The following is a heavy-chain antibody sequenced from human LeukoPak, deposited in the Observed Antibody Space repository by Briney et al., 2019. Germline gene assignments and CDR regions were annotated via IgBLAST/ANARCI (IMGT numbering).Heavy chain of an antibody. D-gene: IGHD5-24*01. CDR3: IRVTRRDGYNFFDS. CDR1: GFTFSSYA. J-gene: IGHJ4*02. V-gene: IGHV3-23*01. Sequence: PGGSLRLSCAASGFTFSSYAMSWVRQAPGKGLEWVSAISGSGGSTYYPGSVKGRFTISRGNAKNSLYLQMNSLRAEDTAVYYCIRVTRRDGYNFFDSWGQGTLVTVSS. CDR2: ISGSGGST.